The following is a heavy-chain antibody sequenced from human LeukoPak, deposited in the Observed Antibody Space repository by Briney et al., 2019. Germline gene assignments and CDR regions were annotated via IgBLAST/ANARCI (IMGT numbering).Heavy chain of an antibody. CDR3: AGYSGYDLADYFDY. CDR1: GFTLSSYG. Sequence: PGGSLRLSCAASGFTLSSYGMHWVRQAPGKGLEWVAVIWYDGSNKYYADSVKGRFTISRDNSKNTLYLQMNSLRAEDTAVYYCAGYSGYDLADYFDYWGQGTLVTVSS. D-gene: IGHD5-12*01. J-gene: IGHJ4*02. V-gene: IGHV3-33*01. CDR2: IWYDGSNK.